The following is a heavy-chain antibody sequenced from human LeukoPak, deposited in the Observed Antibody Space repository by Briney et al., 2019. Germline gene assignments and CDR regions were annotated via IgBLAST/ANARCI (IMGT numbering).Heavy chain of an antibody. D-gene: IGHD6-13*01. J-gene: IGHJ6*03. CDR1: GFTFSSYA. CDR2: ISSSSSAI. V-gene: IGHV3-48*01. CDR3: ARVRSSDNYYYYYMDV. Sequence: GGSLRLSCAASGFTFSSYAMSWVRQAPGKGLEWVSYISSSSSAIYYADSVKGRFTISRDNAKNSLYLQMNSLRAEDTAVYYCARVRSSDNYYYYYMDVWGKGTTVTVSS.